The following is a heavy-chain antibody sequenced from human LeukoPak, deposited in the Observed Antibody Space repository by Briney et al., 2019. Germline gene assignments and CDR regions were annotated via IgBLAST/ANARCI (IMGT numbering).Heavy chain of an antibody. CDR2: IATSSGTT. Sequence: AAVKVSCKGSGYTFTRNYMYSVRQAPGQELEWMGVIATSSGTTSYAQKFQGRVTMTRDTSTSTLYKELSSLTSEDTAVSYCARASGSSAVPFDSWGQGTLVTVSS. CDR3: ARASGSSAVPFDS. V-gene: IGHV1-46*01. J-gene: IGHJ4*02. D-gene: IGHD3-10*01. CDR1: GYTFTRNY.